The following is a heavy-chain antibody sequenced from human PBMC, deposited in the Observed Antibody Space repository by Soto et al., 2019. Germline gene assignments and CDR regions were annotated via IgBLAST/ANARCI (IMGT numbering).Heavy chain of an antibody. J-gene: IGHJ4*02. D-gene: IGHD3-3*01. V-gene: IGHV3-23*01. Sequence: EVQLLESGGGLVQPGGSLRLSCAASGFTFSSYAMSWVRQAPGKGLEWVSAISGSGGSTYYADSVKGRFTISRDNSKNTLYLQMNSLRAEDTAVYYCAKYPGSITSLQYYFDYWGQGTLVTVSS. CDR1: GFTFSSYA. CDR3: AKYPGSITSLQYYFDY. CDR2: ISGSGGST.